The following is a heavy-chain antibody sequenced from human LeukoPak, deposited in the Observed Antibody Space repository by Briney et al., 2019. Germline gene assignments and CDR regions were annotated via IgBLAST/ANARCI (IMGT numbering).Heavy chain of an antibody. Sequence: GGSLRLSCAVSGFTFDDYTMHWVRQAPGKGLEWVSLISWDGGITYYADSVKGRFTVSRDNAKNSLYLQMNSLRDEDTAVYYCARDAAYSAFNMWGQGTMVTVSS. D-gene: IGHD4-11*01. CDR1: GFTFDDYT. CDR2: ISWDGGIT. J-gene: IGHJ3*02. V-gene: IGHV3-43*01. CDR3: ARDAAYSAFNM.